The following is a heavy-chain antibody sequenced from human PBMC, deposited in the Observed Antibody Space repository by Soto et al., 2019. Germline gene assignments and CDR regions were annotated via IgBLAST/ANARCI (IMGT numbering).Heavy chain of an antibody. CDR3: ARGLDGLHDDTSGPFPRPG. J-gene: IGHJ1*01. V-gene: IGHV4-30-2*01. CDR2: IYHSGST. CDR1: GGSISSGGVS. Sequence: SETLSLTCAVSGGSISSGGVSWSWIRQPPGKGLEWIGYIYHSGSTYYNPSLHGRVTISVDRSENQFSLTLDSVTAADTAVYYCARGLDGLHDDTSGPFPRPGWGQGTLVTVSS. D-gene: IGHD3-22*01.